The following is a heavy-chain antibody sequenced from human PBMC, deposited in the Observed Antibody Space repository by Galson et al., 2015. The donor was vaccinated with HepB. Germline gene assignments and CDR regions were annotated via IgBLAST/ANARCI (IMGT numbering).Heavy chain of an antibody. CDR1: GFTFSSYG. CDR3: ARDPGVDYGGNSGSYFDY. CDR2: LWYDGSNK. V-gene: IGHV3-33*01. J-gene: IGHJ4*02. D-gene: IGHD4-23*01. Sequence: SLRLSCAASGFTFSSYGMHWVRQAPGKGLEWVAVLWYDGSNKYYVDSVKGRFTISRDNSENTLYLQMNSLRAEDTAVYYCARDPGVDYGGNSGSYFDYWGRGTLVIVSS.